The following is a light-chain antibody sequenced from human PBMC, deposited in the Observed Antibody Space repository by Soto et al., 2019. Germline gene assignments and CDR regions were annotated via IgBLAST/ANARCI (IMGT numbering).Light chain of an antibody. Sequence: EIVLTQSPGTLSLSPGERATLSCRASQSISSSYLAWYQQKPGQAPRLLIYGASSRATDIPDRFSGSGSGTDFTLTISRLEPEDFAVYYCQHCGSSPIFTFGPGTKVDIK. CDR2: GAS. V-gene: IGKV3-20*01. CDR3: QHCGSSPIFT. J-gene: IGKJ3*01. CDR1: QSISSSY.